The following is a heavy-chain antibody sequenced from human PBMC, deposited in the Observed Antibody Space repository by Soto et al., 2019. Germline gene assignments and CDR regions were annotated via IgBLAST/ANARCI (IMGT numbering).Heavy chain of an antibody. D-gene: IGHD3-22*01. Sequence: SETLSLTCTVSGGSISSYYWSWIRQPPGKGLEWIGYIYYSGSTNYNPSLKSRVTISVDTSKNQFSLKLSSVTAADTAVYYCARVGARSGWFDYWGQGTLVTVSS. J-gene: IGHJ4*02. CDR3: ARVGARSGWFDY. CDR1: GGSISSYY. V-gene: IGHV4-59*01. CDR2: IYYSGST.